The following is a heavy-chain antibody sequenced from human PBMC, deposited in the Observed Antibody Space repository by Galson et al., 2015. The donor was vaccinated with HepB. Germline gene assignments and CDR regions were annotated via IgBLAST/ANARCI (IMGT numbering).Heavy chain of an antibody. CDR1: GYAFTTYY. Sequence: SVKVSCKASGYAFTTYYIHWVRQAPGQGLEWMGIINPSGGGTTYAQKLQGRVSMTRDTSTSTVYMELSSLRSEDTAVYYCARDRGRTDYYDSSGYPFDYWGQGTVVTVSS. V-gene: IGHV1-46*04. CDR3: ARDRGRTDYYDSSGYPFDY. J-gene: IGHJ4*02. D-gene: IGHD3-22*01. CDR2: INPSGGGT.